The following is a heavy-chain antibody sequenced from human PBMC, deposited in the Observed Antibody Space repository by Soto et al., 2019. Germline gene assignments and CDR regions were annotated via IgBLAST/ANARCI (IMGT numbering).Heavy chain of an antibody. V-gene: IGHV1-3*01. CDR2: INGGTGQT. CDR1: GYTFTTHA. Sequence: ASVKVSCKASGYTFTTHAMHWVRQAPGQSLEWMGWINGGTGQTKHSQRFQGRVSMTTTTATGTAYLELTSLRSDDSAVYYCGRGPSPRAPAGGTPYYYAMDVWGQGTPVTVSS. CDR3: GRGPSPRAPAGGTPYYYAMDV. D-gene: IGHD6-13*01. J-gene: IGHJ6*02.